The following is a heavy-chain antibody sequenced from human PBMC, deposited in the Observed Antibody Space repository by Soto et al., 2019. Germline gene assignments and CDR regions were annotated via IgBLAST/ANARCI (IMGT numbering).Heavy chain of an antibody. J-gene: IGHJ4*01. CDR1: GFSVSSSF. D-gene: IGHD3-3*02. CDR2: IYSGGQI. V-gene: IGHV3-53*05. Sequence: GWSLRLSCAASGFSVSSSFMTWVRQAPGKGLEWVSGIYSGGQIHYADSVKGRFTISKDSSKNTLYLQMSSLRDEDTALYYCAKGRVDVVTISPFDHWGQGTLVTVSS. CDR3: AKGRVDVVTISPFDH.